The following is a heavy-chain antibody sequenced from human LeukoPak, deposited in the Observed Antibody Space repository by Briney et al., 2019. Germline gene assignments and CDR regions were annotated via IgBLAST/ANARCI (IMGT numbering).Heavy chain of an antibody. D-gene: IGHD3-3*01. V-gene: IGHV3-23*01. CDR3: AKGTSDFWSAYSS. Sequence: GGSLRLSCAASGFTFSSYWMHWVRQAPGKGLEWVSTISGGSYYADSVKGRFTISRDNSKNTVYLQMNSLRAEDTALYYCAKGTSDFWSAYSSWGQGTLVTVSS. J-gene: IGHJ4*02. CDR1: GFTFSSYW. CDR2: ISGGS.